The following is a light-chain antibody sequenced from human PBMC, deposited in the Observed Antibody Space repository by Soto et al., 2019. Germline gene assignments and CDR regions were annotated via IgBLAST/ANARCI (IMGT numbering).Light chain of an antibody. Sequence: EIVMTQSPATLSVSPGDRATLSCRASQSVSSDLAWYHQKPGQAPRLLIYGASTRATGIPARFSGSGSGTEFTLTINSLQSEDFAVYYCQQYNNWPLTFGQGTKVEIK. CDR3: QQYNNWPLT. J-gene: IGKJ1*01. CDR1: QSVSSD. V-gene: IGKV3-15*01. CDR2: GAS.